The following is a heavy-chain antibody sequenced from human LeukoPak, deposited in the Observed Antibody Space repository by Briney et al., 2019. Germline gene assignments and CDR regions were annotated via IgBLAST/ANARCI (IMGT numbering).Heavy chain of an antibody. J-gene: IGHJ6*03. CDR1: GGSISSGANY. CDR2: ISHSESA. CDR3: ARDMVATSYYYYMDV. Sequence: SETLSLTCTVSGGSISSGANYWSWIRQPPGRGLEWIGYISHSESAYYSPSLESRITISVDRSKNQFSLKLSSVTAADTAVYYCARDMVATSYYYYMDVWGKGTTVTVSS. D-gene: IGHD5-12*01. V-gene: IGHV4-30-2*01.